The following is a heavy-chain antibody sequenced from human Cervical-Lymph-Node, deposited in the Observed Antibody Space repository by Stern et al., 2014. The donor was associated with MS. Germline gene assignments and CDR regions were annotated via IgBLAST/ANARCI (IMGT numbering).Heavy chain of an antibody. Sequence: VQLVQSGAEVKKPGASVQVSCKPSGFTFSNYYIHWLRQAPGQRPEWMGRISPKNGDTNYAPKFQGRVAMARDTCGGWVSLEVTGRGGGGGGGGGGAENMDVWGQGTTVTVSS. D-gene: IGHD3-16*01. CDR3: AENMDV. J-gene: IGHJ6*02. CDR2: ISPKNGDT. V-gene: IGHV1-2*02. CDR1: GFTFSNYY.